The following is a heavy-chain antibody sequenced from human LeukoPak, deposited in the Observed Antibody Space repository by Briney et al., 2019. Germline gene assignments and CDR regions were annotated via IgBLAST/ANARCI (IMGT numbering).Heavy chain of an antibody. CDR3: AKTMGPFGSGSYNDDY. V-gene: IGHV3-30*18. CDR1: GFTFSSYG. CDR2: ISYDGSNK. D-gene: IGHD3-10*01. Sequence: GGSLRLSCAASGFTFSSYGMHWVRQAPGKGLEWVAVISYDGSNKYYADSVKGRFTISRDNSKNTLYLQMNSLTAEDTAVYYCAKTMGPFGSGSYNDDYWGQGTLVTVSS. J-gene: IGHJ4*02.